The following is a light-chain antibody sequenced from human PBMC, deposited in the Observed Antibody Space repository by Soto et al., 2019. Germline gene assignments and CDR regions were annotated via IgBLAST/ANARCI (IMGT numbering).Light chain of an antibody. CDR1: QSVSSY. V-gene: IGKV3-11*01. J-gene: IGKJ5*01. Sequence: ELVLTQSPATLSLSPGERYTRSCLASQSVSSYLAWYQQKPGQAPRLLIYDASNRATGIPARFSGSGSGTDFTLTISSLEPEDFAVYYCQQRSNWPPITFGQGTRLEIK. CDR2: DAS. CDR3: QQRSNWPPIT.